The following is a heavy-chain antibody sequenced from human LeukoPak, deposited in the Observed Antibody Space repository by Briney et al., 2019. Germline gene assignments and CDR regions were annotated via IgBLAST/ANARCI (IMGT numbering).Heavy chain of an antibody. CDR3: ARDNDFDY. Sequence: GASVKVSCTASGYTFTSYGFSWGRQAPGQGLEWMGGIIPIFGTANYAQKFQGRVTMTRDMSTSTVYMELSSLRSEDTAVYYCARDNDFDYWGQGTLVTVSS. V-gene: IGHV1-69*05. D-gene: IGHD2-8*01. J-gene: IGHJ4*02. CDR1: GYTFTSYG. CDR2: IIPIFGTA.